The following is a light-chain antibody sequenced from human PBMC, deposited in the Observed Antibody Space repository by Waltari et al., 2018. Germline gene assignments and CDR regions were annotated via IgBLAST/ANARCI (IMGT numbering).Light chain of an antibody. V-gene: IGLV2-14*03. CDR3: SSYTTTRVI. Sequence: QSALTQPASVSGSPGQSITISCSGTGSDVGGYAYVSWYQQPPGQAPKVIIYDVPKRPSGVSDRFSGSKSGNTAYLTISGLQAEDEADYYCSSYTTTRVIFGGGTKVTVL. CDR1: GSDVGGYAY. J-gene: IGLJ2*01. CDR2: DVP.